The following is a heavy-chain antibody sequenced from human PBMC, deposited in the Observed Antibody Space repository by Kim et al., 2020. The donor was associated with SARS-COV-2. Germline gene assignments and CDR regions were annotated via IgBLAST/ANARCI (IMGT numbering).Heavy chain of an antibody. J-gene: IGHJ3*01. Sequence: GGSLRLSCAASGFNFGPFWMHWVRQTPGKGLDWVSHMNSDGTTIVYADSVKGRFTISRANAKHTLFLQMNSLRAEDTAVYYCVRDRGYPDSFDVWGPGKMVTVSS. CDR3: VRDRGYPDSFDV. CDR2: MNSDGTTI. CDR1: GFNFGPFW. V-gene: IGHV3-74*01. D-gene: IGHD5-18*01.